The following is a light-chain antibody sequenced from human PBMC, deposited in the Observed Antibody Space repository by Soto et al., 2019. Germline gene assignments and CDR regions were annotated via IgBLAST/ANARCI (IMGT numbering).Light chain of an antibody. V-gene: IGKV3-20*01. CDR3: QQYGSSPLT. CDR2: GAS. Sequence: EMVLTRSPGTRSLSRVERATLSVRASQSITNNYLAWYQQKPGRAHRLLIYGASSRATGIPDRFSGSGSGTDFTLTISRLEPEDFAVYYCQQYGSSPLTFGGGTKVDIK. CDR1: QSITNNY. J-gene: IGKJ4*01.